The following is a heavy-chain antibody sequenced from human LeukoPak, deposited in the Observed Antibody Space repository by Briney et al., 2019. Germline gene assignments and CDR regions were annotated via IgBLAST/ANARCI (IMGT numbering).Heavy chain of an antibody. V-gene: IGHV4-38-2*02. CDR2: IYHSGST. D-gene: IGHD7-27*01. J-gene: IGHJ4*02. CDR1: GYSISSGYY. CDR3: AGAQLGIRGYYFDY. Sequence: PSGTLSLTCIVSGYSISSGYYWGWIRQPPGKGLEWIGSIYHSGSTYYNPSLKSRVTISVDTSKNQFSLKLSSVTAADTAVYYCAGAQLGIRGYYFDYWGQGTLVTVSS.